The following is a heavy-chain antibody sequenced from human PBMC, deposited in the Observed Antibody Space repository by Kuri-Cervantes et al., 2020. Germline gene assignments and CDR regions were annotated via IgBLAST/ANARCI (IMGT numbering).Heavy chain of an antibody. D-gene: IGHD5-18*01. CDR3: ASGRTRRLPFDY. V-gene: IGHV3-48*04. J-gene: IGHJ4*02. CDR2: ISSSGGTT. Sequence: GGSLRLSCAASGFTFSSYAMSWVRQAPGKGLEWVSYISSSGGTTYYADSVKGRFTISRDNAKNSLYLQMNSPRAEDTAVYYCASGRTRRLPFDYWGQGTLVTVSS. CDR1: GFTFSSYA.